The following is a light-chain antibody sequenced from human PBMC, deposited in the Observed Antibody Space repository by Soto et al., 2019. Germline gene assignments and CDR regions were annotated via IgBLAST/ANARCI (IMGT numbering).Light chain of an antibody. CDR2: KTS. CDR3: QQYTSYWT. J-gene: IGKJ1*01. Sequence: DIQMTQSPSPLSASVGDSVTITCRASQSLSSWLAWYQQKPGKAPKVLIYKTSSLESGVPSRFSGSGSGTEFTLTISSLQPDDFATYYCQQYTSYWTFGQGTKVDIK. V-gene: IGKV1-5*03. CDR1: QSLSSW.